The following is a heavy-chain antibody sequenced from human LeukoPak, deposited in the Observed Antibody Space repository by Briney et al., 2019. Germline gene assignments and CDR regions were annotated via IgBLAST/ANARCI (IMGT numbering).Heavy chain of an antibody. D-gene: IGHD3-3*01. CDR3: ARELTSIYDFWSGYYVAFNWFDP. CDR1: GYTFTSYG. V-gene: IGHV1-18*01. J-gene: IGHJ5*02. CDR2: ISAYNGNT. Sequence: GASVKVSCKASGYTFTSYGISWVRQAPGQGLEWMGWISAYNGNTNYAQKLQGRVTMTTDTSTSTAYMELRSLGSDDTAVYYCARELTSIYDFWSGYYVAFNWFDPWGQGTLVTVSS.